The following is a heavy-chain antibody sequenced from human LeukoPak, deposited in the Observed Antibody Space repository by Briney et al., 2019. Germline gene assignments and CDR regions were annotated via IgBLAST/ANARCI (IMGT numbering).Heavy chain of an antibody. D-gene: IGHD2-15*01. CDR1: GYTFTGYY. J-gene: IGHJ4*02. CDR3: ARDADIDTDY. CDR2: INPNSGGT. V-gene: IGHV1-2*02. Sequence: GASVKVSCKASGYTFTGYYMHWVRQAPGQGLEWMGWINPNSGGTNYAQTFQGRVTMTRDTSISTAYMELSRLRSDDTAVYYCARDADIDTDYWGQGTLVTVSS.